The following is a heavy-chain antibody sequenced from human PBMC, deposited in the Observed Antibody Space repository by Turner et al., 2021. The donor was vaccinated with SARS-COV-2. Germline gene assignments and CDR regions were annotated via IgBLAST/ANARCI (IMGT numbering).Heavy chain of an antibody. D-gene: IGHD2-15*01. Sequence: EVQRVESGGGLVQAGGSLRLSCSASGFTFSSYWMNWVRQAPGKGLEWVASIKQDGSEKYYVDSVKGRITISRDNAKNSLYLQRNSLRAEDTAVYYCAREESGSFGAYGMDVWGQGTTVTVSS. CDR1: GFTFSSYW. V-gene: IGHV3-7*03. J-gene: IGHJ6*02. CDR3: AREESGSFGAYGMDV. CDR2: IKQDGSEK.